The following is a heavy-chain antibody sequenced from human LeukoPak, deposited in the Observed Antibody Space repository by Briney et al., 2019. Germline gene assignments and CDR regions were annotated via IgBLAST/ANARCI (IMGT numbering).Heavy chain of an antibody. Sequence: PGRSLRLSCAASGFTFSHVAMHWVRQSPGKGPEWVAVISYDGKNANYADSVEGRFTVSRDNSKNTLYLQLNSLRAEDTAIYYCAREYCTTANCYRLDSWGQGTLVTVPS. V-gene: IGHV3-30*04. D-gene: IGHD2-2*02. CDR1: GFTFSHVA. CDR2: ISYDGKNA. J-gene: IGHJ4*02. CDR3: AREYCTTANCYRLDS.